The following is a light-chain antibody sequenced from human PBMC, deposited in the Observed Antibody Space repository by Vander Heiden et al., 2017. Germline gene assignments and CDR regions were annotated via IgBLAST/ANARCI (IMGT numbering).Light chain of an antibody. V-gene: IGLV2-11*01. J-gene: IGLJ3*02. CDR3: CSYAGSYTWV. Sequence: SALPQPLSVSGSPGQSVTLSCSGTSIDVGAYDYVSWYQQHPGTAPKLLSYDVTKWPSGAADLSAASKSGNTATLPTSGRLTEDEADYYYCSYAGSYTWVFGGGTKLTVL. CDR1: SIDVGAYDY. CDR2: DVT.